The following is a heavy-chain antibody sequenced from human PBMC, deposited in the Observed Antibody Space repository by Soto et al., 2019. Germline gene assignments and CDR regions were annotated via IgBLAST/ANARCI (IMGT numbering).Heavy chain of an antibody. CDR2: LIPIFATT. D-gene: IGHD2-21*02. J-gene: IGHJ4*02. CDR1: AGTFSSFA. V-gene: IGHV1-69*01. Sequence: QVQLVQSGAEVKKPGSSVKVSCNASAGTFSSFAITWVRQAPGQGLDWMGWLIPIFATTNYAQNSQGRVTITADASTSTAYMEVTTLRSEDTAGYYCARDRDQTSDYWCQGNLVSVSS. CDR3: ARDRDQTSDY.